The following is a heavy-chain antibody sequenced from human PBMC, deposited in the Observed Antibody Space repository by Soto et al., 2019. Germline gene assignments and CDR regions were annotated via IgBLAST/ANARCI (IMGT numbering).Heavy chain of an antibody. CDR3: AKGQYYGSGSYYPRTFDY. J-gene: IGHJ4*02. V-gene: IGHV3-23*01. CDR2: ISGSGGST. D-gene: IGHD3-10*01. CDR1: GFTFSSYA. Sequence: PGGSLRLSCAASGFTFSSYAMSWVRQAPGKGLEWVSAISGSGGSTYYADSVKGRFTISRDNSKNTLYLQMNSLRAEDTAVYYCAKGQYYGSGSYYPRTFDYWGQGTLVTVSS.